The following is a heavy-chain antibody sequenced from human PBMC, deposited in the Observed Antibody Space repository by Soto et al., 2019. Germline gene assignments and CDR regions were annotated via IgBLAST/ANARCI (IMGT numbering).Heavy chain of an antibody. J-gene: IGHJ5*02. CDR3: ARGYYLERDNWFDP. D-gene: IGHD3-3*01. CDR1: GGSISSGGYS. Sequence: QLQLQESGSGLVKPSQTLSLTCAVSGGSISSGGYSWSWIRQPPGKGLEWIGYIYHSGSTYYNPSLKSRVTISVDRSKNQFSLKLSSVTAEDTAVYYCARGYYLERDNWFDPWGQGTLVTVSS. V-gene: IGHV4-30-2*01. CDR2: IYHSGST.